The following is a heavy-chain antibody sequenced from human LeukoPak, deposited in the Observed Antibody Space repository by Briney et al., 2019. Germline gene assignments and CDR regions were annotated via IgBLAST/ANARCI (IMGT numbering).Heavy chain of an antibody. CDR1: GVSISSFY. Sequence: SETLYLTCNVSGVSISSFYWSWIRQPAGKGLEWVGRIYTSGKVNYNPSLKSRLTLSVDTSTNQFSLKLSSVTAADTALYYCARVGLYGEYTSWGQGTLVAVSS. CDR3: ARVGLYGEYTS. CDR2: IYTSGKV. V-gene: IGHV4-4*07. J-gene: IGHJ5*02. D-gene: IGHD4-17*01.